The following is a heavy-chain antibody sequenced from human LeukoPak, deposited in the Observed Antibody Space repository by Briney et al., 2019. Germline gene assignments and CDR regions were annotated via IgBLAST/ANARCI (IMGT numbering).Heavy chain of an antibody. D-gene: IGHD5-18*01. CDR3: AREYSYXXYXMDV. CDR1: GGTFSSYA. J-gene: IGHJ6*02. V-gene: IGHV1-69*04. CDR2: IIPILGIA. Sequence: SVKVSCKASGGTFSSYAISWVRQAPGQGLEWMGRIIPILGIANYAQKFQGRVTITADKSTSTAYMELSSLRSEDTAVYYCAREYSYXXYXMDVWGQGTTVTVSS.